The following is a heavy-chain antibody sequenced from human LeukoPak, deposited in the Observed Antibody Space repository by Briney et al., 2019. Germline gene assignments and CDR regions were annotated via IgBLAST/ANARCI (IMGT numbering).Heavy chain of an antibody. J-gene: IGHJ1*01. CDR1: GFTFSNYG. CDR3: AKEFTSYSSGWFFQH. CDR2: ISYDGSTT. V-gene: IGHV3-30*18. D-gene: IGHD6-13*01. Sequence: PGGSLRLSCAASGFTFSNYGMQWVRQAPGKGLEWLAVISYDGSTTFYADPVKGRFTISRDNSKNTVDLQMSSLRAEDTAVYYCAKEFTSYSSGWFFQHWGQGTLVTVSS.